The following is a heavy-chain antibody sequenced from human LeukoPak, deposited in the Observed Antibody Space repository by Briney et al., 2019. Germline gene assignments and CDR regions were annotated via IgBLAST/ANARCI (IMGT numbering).Heavy chain of an antibody. Sequence: GASVKVFCKASGYTFTGYYMHWVRQTPGQGLEWMGRIIPILGIANYAQKFQGRVTITADKSTSTAYMELSSLRSEDTAVYYCARDRGRDGYNYWYFDLWGRGTLVTVSS. CDR2: IIPILGIA. J-gene: IGHJ2*01. V-gene: IGHV1-69*04. CDR3: ARDRGRDGYNYWYFDL. D-gene: IGHD5-24*01. CDR1: GYTFTGYY.